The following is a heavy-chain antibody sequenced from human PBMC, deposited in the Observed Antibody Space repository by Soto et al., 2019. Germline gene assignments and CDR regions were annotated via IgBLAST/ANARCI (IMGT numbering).Heavy chain of an antibody. V-gene: IGHV4-4*02. D-gene: IGHD3-3*01. CDR2: IYHSGST. J-gene: IGHJ4*02. CDR1: GGSISSSNW. CDR3: ARWSYLDY. Sequence: SETLSLTGAVSGGSISSSNWWSWVRQPPGKGLEWIGEIYHSGSTNYNPSLKSRVTISVDKSKNQFSLQMNSLRADDTAMYYCARWSYLDYWGQGTRVTVSS.